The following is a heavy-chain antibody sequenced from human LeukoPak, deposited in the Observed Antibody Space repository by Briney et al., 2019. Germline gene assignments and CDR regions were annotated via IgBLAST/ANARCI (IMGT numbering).Heavy chain of an antibody. CDR3: ARGMTMARENYRGRDDAFDI. Sequence: SETLSLTCTLSGGSISSFYWSWIRQSPGKGLEWIGHIYYSGNTKYNPSLESRVSISAETSKKQFSLKMTSVTVADTAVYYCARGMTMARENYRGRDDAFDIWGPGTGVTASS. CDR2: IYYSGNT. CDR1: GGSISSFY. D-gene: IGHD3-10*01. J-gene: IGHJ3*02. V-gene: IGHV4-59*01.